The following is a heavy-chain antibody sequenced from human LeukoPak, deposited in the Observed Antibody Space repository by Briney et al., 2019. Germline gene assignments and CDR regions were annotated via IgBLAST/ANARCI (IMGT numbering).Heavy chain of an antibody. Sequence: GGSLRLSCAASGFTFSNSDMHWVRQAAGEGLEWVSAIGTVGDTYYPGSVKGRFTISRENAKNSLYLQMNSLRAGDTAVYYCAREMGDKYSSSWALDLWGRGTLVTVSS. J-gene: IGHJ2*01. D-gene: IGHD6-13*01. CDR3: AREMGDKYSSSWALDL. V-gene: IGHV3-13*01. CDR1: GFTFSNSD. CDR2: IGTVGDT.